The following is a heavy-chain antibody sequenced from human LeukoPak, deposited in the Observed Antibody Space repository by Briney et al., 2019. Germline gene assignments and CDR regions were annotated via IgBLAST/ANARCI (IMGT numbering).Heavy chain of an antibody. J-gene: IGHJ5*02. CDR2: INHSGST. D-gene: IGHD2-2*01. Sequence: NPSETQSLTCAVYGESFSAYSCNWIRQSPGKGLEWIGEINHSGSTNYNPSLKSRVTISVDTSKNQTSKRQFSLKLNSVTAADTAVYYCTRERSTPGINWFDPWGQGTLVTVSS. CDR1: GESFSAYS. CDR3: TRERSTPGINWFDP. V-gene: IGHV4-34*01.